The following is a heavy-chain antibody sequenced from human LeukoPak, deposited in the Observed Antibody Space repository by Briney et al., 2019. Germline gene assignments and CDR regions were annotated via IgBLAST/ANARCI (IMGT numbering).Heavy chain of an antibody. Sequence: PSETLSLTCTVSGGSMSGYFWSWIRQPAGKALEWIGRIYSSGITDYNPSLNSRVTVSVDTSKNQFSLKISSMTAADTAVYYCSRALYGYPGWLDIWSQGTLVTVSS. J-gene: IGHJ5*02. CDR2: IYSSGIT. D-gene: IGHD5-24*01. CDR1: GGSMSGYF. V-gene: IGHV4-4*07. CDR3: SRALYGYPGWLDI.